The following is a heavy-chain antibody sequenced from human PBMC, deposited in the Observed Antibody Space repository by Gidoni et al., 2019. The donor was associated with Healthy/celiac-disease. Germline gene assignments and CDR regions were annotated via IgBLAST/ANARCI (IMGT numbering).Heavy chain of an antibody. CDR2: IWYDGINK. J-gene: IGHJ4*02. CDR1: GFTFSSYG. CDR3: ARAYYGSGRGYYYDY. D-gene: IGHD3-10*01. V-gene: IGHV3-33*01. Sequence: QVQLVESGGGVVQPGRSLRLSCAASGFTFSSYGMHWVRQAPGTGLGWVAVIWYDGINKYYADSVKGRFTISRDNSKNTLYLQMNSLRAEDTAVYYCARAYYGSGRGYYYDYWGQGTLVTVSS.